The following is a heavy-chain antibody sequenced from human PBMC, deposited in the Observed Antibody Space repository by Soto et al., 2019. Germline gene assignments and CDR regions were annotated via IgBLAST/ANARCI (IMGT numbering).Heavy chain of an antibody. Sequence: SETLSLTCAVSGYSISSGYYWGWIRQPPGEGLEWIGSIYHSGSTYYNPSLKSRVTISVDTSKNQFSLKLSSVTAADTAVYYCARDPSWNDAFDYYYGMDVWGQGTTVTVSS. D-gene: IGHD1-1*01. CDR1: GYSISSGYY. J-gene: IGHJ6*02. CDR2: IYHSGST. V-gene: IGHV4-38-2*02. CDR3: ARDPSWNDAFDYYYGMDV.